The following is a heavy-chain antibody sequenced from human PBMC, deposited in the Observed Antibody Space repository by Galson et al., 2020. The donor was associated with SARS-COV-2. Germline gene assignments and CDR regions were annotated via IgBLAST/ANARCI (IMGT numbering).Heavy chain of an antibody. CDR1: GFSLSTSGVG. CDR3: AHRRITFSKPRFDY. CDR2: IYWDDDK. V-gene: IGHV2-5*02. J-gene: IGHJ4*02. Sequence: SGPTLVKPTQTLTLTCTFSGFSLSTSGVGVGWIRQPPGKALEWLALIYWDDDKRYSPSLKSRLTITKDTSKNQVVLTMTNMDPVDTATYYGAHRRITFSKPRFDYWGQGTLVTVS.